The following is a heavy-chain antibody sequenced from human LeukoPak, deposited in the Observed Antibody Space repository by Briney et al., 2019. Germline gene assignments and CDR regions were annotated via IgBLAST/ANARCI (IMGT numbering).Heavy chain of an antibody. V-gene: IGHV3-13*05. J-gene: IGHJ2*01. CDR1: GFTFSDYD. D-gene: IGHD2-21*01. Sequence: GGSLRLSCAASGFTFSDYDMHWVRQVPGKGLEWVSAVNIAGSPLYGASVRGRFTISRENAKNSLYLQMNNLRGEDTAVYYCAREPPIEGYWYFDLWGRGTLVTVSS. CDR2: VNIAGSP. CDR3: AREPPIEGYWYFDL.